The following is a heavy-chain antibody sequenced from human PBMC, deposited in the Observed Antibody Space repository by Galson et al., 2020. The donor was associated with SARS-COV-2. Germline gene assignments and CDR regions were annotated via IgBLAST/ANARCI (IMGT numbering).Heavy chain of an antibody. CDR1: GYTFTSYD. Sequence: ASVKVSCKASGYTFTSYDINWVRQATGQGLEWMGWMNPNSGNTGYAQKLQGRVTMTRNTSISTAYMELSSLRSEDTAVYYCARGPQWYYDILTGYILDAFDIWGQGTMVTVSS. CDR2: MNPNSGNT. CDR3: ARGPQWYYDILTGYILDAFDI. D-gene: IGHD3-9*01. J-gene: IGHJ3*02. V-gene: IGHV1-8*01.